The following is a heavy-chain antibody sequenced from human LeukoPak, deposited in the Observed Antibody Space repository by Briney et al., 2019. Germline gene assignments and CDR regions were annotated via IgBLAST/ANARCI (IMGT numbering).Heavy chain of an antibody. J-gene: IGHJ4*02. CDR3: ARRGYHDYSGFDY. V-gene: IGHV3-21*01. CDR1: GFTFSSYA. D-gene: IGHD1-26*01. Sequence: GGSLRLSCAASGFTFSSYAMSWVRQAPGKGLEWVSSISGSSSDIYYADSVKGRFTISRDNSKNSLYLQMKSLRAEDTALYYCARRGYHDYSGFDYWGQGTLVTGSS. CDR2: ISGSSSDI.